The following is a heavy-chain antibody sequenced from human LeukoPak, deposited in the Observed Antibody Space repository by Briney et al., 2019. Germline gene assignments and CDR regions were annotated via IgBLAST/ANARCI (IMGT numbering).Heavy chain of an antibody. J-gene: IGHJ4*02. CDR3: ARGRHYYDSSGYPY. Sequence: GGSLRLSCAASGFSFSSFSMNWVRQAPGKGLEWVSYISGGSSFTYYVDSVKGRFTISRDNAKNTLYLQMNSLRAEDTAVYYCARGRHYYDSSGYPYWGQGTLVTVSS. D-gene: IGHD3-22*01. V-gene: IGHV3-21*01. CDR2: ISGGSSFT. CDR1: GFSFSSFS.